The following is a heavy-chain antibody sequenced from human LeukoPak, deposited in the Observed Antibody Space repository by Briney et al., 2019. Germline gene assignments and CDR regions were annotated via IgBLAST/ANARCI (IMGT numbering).Heavy chain of an antibody. V-gene: IGHV4-4*02. CDR1: GGSISSSNW. CDR3: ARAYPDTPRMYYYDSSGPYDAFDI. CDR2: IYHSGST. Sequence: SGTLSLTCAVSGGSISSSNWWSWVRQPPGKGLEWIGEIYHSGSTNYNPSLKSRVIISVDTSKNQFSLKLSSVTAADTAVYYCARAYPDTPRMYYYDSSGPYDAFDIWGQGTMVTVSS. D-gene: IGHD3-22*01. J-gene: IGHJ3*02.